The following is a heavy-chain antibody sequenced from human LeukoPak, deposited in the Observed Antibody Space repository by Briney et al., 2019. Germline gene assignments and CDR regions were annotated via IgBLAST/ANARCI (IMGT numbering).Heavy chain of an antibody. CDR3: VRAPADPLRPYGMNV. Sequence: ASVKVSCKASGYSFTNFGVTWVRQAPGQGLEWMGWISGYNGDTNYAQRFQGRVTLTTDASTNTAYMELKTLRSDDTAVFYCVRAPADPLRPYGMNVWGQGTTVIVSS. CDR2: ISGYNGDT. D-gene: IGHD3-16*01. J-gene: IGHJ6*02. V-gene: IGHV1-18*01. CDR1: GYSFTNFG.